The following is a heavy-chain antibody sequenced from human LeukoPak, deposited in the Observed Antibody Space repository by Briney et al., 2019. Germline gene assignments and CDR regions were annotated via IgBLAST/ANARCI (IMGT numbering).Heavy chain of an antibody. Sequence: RPSETLSLTCTVSGGSISSHYWSWIRQPAGKRLEWIGRIWATGSTVDNPSFRSRLTLSTDRSKSQLSLKLTSMTAADSAVYYCARVRAYSDFVGNFDLWGHGIPVTVSS. V-gene: IGHV4-4*07. CDR1: GGSISSHY. CDR3: ARVRAYSDFVGNFDL. J-gene: IGHJ2*01. CDR2: IWATGST. D-gene: IGHD4-11*01.